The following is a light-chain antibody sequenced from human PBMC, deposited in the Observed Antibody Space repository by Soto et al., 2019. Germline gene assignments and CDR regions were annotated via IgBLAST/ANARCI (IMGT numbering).Light chain of an antibody. Sequence: DIQMTQSPSSLPAFIGDRVTIACRASQSISSHLNWYQQRPGKSPKLLIFAASNLQSGVPSRFSGTGSGTDFTLTIISLQPEDFATYWRLQSYSIPYTFGQGATLEFK. V-gene: IGKV1-39*01. CDR2: AAS. J-gene: IGKJ2*01. CDR3: LQSYSIPYT. CDR1: QSISSH.